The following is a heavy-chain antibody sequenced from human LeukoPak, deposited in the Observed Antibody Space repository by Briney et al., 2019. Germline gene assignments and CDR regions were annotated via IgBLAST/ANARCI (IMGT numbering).Heavy chain of an antibody. J-gene: IGHJ4*02. D-gene: IGHD6-13*01. CDR1: GFTFDDYA. V-gene: IGHV3-9*01. CDR2: ISWNSGSI. Sequence: GRSQRLSCAASGFTFDDYAMHWVRQTPGKGLEYVPGISWNSGSIVYVDSVKGRFTISRDNAKNSLYLQMNSLRAEDTAFYYCTKGAPQASSSWPFDYWGQGTLVTVSS. CDR3: TKGAPQASSSWPFDY.